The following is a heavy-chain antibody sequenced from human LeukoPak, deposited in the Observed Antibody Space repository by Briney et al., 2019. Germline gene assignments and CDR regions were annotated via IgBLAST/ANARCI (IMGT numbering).Heavy chain of an antibody. Sequence: PGGSLRLSCAASGFTVSINYMTWVRQAPGKGLEWVSVIYSGGNTYYADSVKGRFTISRDNSKNTVYLQMNSLRAEDTAVYYCTTDGALLAMGGVGYWGQGTLVTVSS. J-gene: IGHJ4*02. CDR2: IYSGGNT. V-gene: IGHV3-53*01. CDR3: TTDGALLAMGGVGY. D-gene: IGHD1-26*01. CDR1: GFTVSINY.